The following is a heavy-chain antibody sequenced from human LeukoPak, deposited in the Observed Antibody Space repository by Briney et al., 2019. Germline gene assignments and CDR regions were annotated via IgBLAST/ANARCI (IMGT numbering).Heavy chain of an antibody. J-gene: IGHJ4*02. D-gene: IGHD3-10*01. CDR1: GFTVGTNY. CDR2: ISGGGLT. Sequence: GGSRRLSCAASGFTVGTNYVTWVRQTPGKALEWVSFISGGGLTYFADSVKGRFTISRDYSKNTVYLQLNSLRADDTAMYFCARGFGGDLLGYYFDSWGQGTLVTVSS. CDR3: ARGFGGDLLGYYFDS. V-gene: IGHV3-53*01.